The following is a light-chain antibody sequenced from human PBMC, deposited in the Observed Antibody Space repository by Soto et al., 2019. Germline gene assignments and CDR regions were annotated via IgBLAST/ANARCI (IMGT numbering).Light chain of an antibody. CDR3: MQALETPYT. CDR2: LGS. V-gene: IGKV2-28*01. Sequence: EIVMTQSPPSLTVTHGEPASISCRSSQRLLHSNGNTFLDWYLQKPGQSPQLLIYLGSNRASGVPDRVSGSEAGTDFTLKISRVEAEDAGVYYCMQALETPYTFGQGTKLEIK. CDR1: QRLLHSNGNTF. J-gene: IGKJ2*01.